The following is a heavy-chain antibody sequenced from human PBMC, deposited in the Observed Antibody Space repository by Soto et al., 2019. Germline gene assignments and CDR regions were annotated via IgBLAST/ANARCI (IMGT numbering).Heavy chain of an antibody. V-gene: IGHV1-18*01. Sequence: ASVKVSCKASCYTFTSYGISLFRHSPGQGLECMVWISAYNGNTNYAQKLQGRVTMTTDTSTSTAYMELRSLRSDDTAVYYCARAYDSRDYFAYWGQGTLVTVSS. J-gene: IGHJ4*02. CDR2: ISAYNGNT. CDR3: ARAYDSRDYFAY. CDR1: CYTFTSYG. D-gene: IGHD3-22*01.